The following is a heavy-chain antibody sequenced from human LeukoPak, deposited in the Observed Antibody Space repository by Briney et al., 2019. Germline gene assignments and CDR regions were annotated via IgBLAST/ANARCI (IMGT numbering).Heavy chain of an antibody. CDR2: VSGSGRNT. J-gene: IGHJ4*02. V-gene: IGHV3-23*01. D-gene: IGHD7-27*01. CDR1: GFTFSNYA. Sequence: GGSLRLSCAGSGFTFSNYAMTWVRQAPGKGLEWVSSVSGSGRNTFYPDSVEGRFTISRDNSKNAVYLQMNSLRADDTAVYYCAKWGQGLSWGQGTLVTVSS. CDR3: AKWGQGLS.